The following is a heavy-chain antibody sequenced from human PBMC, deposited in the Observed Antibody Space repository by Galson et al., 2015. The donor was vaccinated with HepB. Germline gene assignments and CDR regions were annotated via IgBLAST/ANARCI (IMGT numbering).Heavy chain of an antibody. CDR2: ISDTGATT. CDR3: AKEADLINWPWWLQPPSPPNFDF. Sequence: SLRLSCAASGFRFDNYAMNWVRQAPGKGLEWVSAISDTGATTYSADSVKGRFTISRDNSNSTLYLQMKSLRVEDTAIYYCAKEADLINWPWWLQPPSPPNFDFWGQGTLVTVSS. CDR1: GFRFDNYA. J-gene: IGHJ4*02. V-gene: IGHV3-23*01. D-gene: IGHD5-18*01.